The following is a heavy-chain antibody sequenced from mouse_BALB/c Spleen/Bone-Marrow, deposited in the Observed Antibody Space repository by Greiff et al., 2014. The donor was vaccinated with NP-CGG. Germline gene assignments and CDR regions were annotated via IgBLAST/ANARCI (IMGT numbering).Heavy chain of an antibody. CDR3: AKLGRSYYYFDV. Sequence: VKLVESGPGLVAPSQSLSITCTVSGFSLTDYGVSWIRQPPGKGLEWLGVIWGCGSTYYNSALKSRLSISKDNSKSQVFLKMNSLQTVDSAMYYCAKLGRSYYYFDVWGAGTTVTVSS. D-gene: IGHD1-1*01. V-gene: IGHV2-6-5*01. J-gene: IGHJ1*01. CDR2: IWGCGST. CDR1: GFSLTDYG.